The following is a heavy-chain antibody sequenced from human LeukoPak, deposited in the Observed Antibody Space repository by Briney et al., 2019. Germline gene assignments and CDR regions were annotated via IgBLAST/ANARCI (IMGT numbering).Heavy chain of an antibody. CDR3: TTAPLGYCNSNTCYFYFQR. Sequence: GGSLRLSRAASGFTFSNAWMSWVRQAPGKGLEWVGRIKSKTDDGTADYAAPVKGRFTISRDDSRNTLYLQMNSLRTEDTAVYYCTTAPLGYCNSNTCYFYFQRWGQGTLVTVSS. V-gene: IGHV3-15*01. D-gene: IGHD2-2*01. CDR2: IKSKTDDGTA. CDR1: GFTFSNAW. J-gene: IGHJ1*01.